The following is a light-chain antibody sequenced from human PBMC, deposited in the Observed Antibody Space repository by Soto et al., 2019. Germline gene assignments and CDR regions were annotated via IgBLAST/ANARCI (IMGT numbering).Light chain of an antibody. J-gene: IGKJ4*01. V-gene: IGKV3-15*01. CDR1: QSVSST. CDR3: QQYNKWPLT. Sequence: IVLMQSPGTLALSPVERATLSCRASQSVSSTLAWYQQKPGQAPRLLIYGASTRATGIPARFSGSGSGADFTLTIFGLEPEDFAVYYCQQYNKWPLTFGGGTKVDIK. CDR2: GAS.